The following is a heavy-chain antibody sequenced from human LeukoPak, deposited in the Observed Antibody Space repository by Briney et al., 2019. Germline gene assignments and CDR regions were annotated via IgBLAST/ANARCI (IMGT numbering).Heavy chain of an antibody. J-gene: IGHJ4*02. D-gene: IGHD5-12*01. CDR2: IDTSATSM. CDR3: AKGVLRSSPDY. Sequence: PGGSLRLSCAVSGFTFSNFEMNWVRQAPGKGLEWVSHIDTSATSMHYADSVKGRFTISRDNAKNSLFLQMNTLRAEDTAVYYCAKGVLRSSPDYWGQGTLVTVSS. CDR1: GFTFSNFE. V-gene: IGHV3-48*03.